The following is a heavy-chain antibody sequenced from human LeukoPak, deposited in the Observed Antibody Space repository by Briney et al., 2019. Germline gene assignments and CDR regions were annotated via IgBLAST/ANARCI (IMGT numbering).Heavy chain of an antibody. CDR1: GFTFSSYA. CDR3: AKAGYSSGWSSLYFDY. D-gene: IGHD6-19*01. J-gene: IGHJ4*02. Sequence: GGSLRLSCAASGFTFSSYAMHWVRQAPGKGLEWVSGISWNSGSIGYADSVKGRFTISRDNAKNSLYLQMNSLRAEDMALYYCAKAGYSSGWSSLYFDYWGQGTLVTVSS. V-gene: IGHV3-9*03. CDR2: ISWNSGSI.